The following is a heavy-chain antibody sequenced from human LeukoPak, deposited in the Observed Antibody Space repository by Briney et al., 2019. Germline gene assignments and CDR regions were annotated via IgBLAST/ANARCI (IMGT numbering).Heavy chain of an antibody. Sequence: ASVKVSCKASGYTSTSYDINWVRQAPGQGLEWMGWIGAYNGNTNYAQKFQGRVTMTIDTSTSTGYMELRSLRSDDTAVYYCARGSSGYSGYDAASDYWGQGTLVTVSS. CDR2: IGAYNGNT. CDR3: ARGSSGYSGYDAASDY. D-gene: IGHD5-12*01. CDR1: GYTSTSYD. J-gene: IGHJ4*02. V-gene: IGHV1-18*01.